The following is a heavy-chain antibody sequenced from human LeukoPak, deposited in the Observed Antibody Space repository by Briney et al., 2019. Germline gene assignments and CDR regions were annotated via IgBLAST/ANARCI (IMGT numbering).Heavy chain of an antibody. CDR1: GFTVGSNY. V-gene: IGHV3-53*01. CDR2: IYSSGST. D-gene: IGHD2-15*01. CDR3: ARDRGGPEGD. Sequence: PGGSLRLSCAASGFTVGSNYMSWVRQAPGKGLEWVSVIYSSGSTYYADSVKGRFTISRDNSKNTLYLQMNSLRADDTAVYYCARDRGGPEGDWGQGTLVTVSS. J-gene: IGHJ4*02.